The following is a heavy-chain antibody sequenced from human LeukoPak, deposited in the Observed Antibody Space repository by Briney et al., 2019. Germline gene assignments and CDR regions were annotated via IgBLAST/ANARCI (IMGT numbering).Heavy chain of an antibody. D-gene: IGHD5-24*01. V-gene: IGHV3-21*01. Sequence: GSLRLSCAASGFTFSSYSMNWVRQAPGKGLEWVSSISSSSSYIYYADSVKGRFTISRDNAKNSLYLQMNSLRAEDTAVYYCAPQKRDGYNGGGLDYWGQGTLVTVSS. CDR2: ISSSSSYI. CDR3: APQKRDGYNGGGLDY. J-gene: IGHJ4*02. CDR1: GFTFSSYS.